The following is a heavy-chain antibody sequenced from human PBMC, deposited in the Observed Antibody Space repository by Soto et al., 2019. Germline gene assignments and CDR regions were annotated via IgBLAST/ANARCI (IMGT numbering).Heavy chain of an antibody. CDR2: IYYSGST. Sequence: SETLSLTCTVSGGSISSYYWSWIRQPPGKGLEWIGYIYYSGSTNYNPSLKSRVTISVDTSKNQFSLKLSSVTAADTAVYYCARHWGMITFGGVIASNLDYWGQGTLVTVSS. CDR1: GGSISSYY. V-gene: IGHV4-59*08. CDR3: ARHWGMITFGGVIASNLDY. J-gene: IGHJ4*02. D-gene: IGHD3-16*02.